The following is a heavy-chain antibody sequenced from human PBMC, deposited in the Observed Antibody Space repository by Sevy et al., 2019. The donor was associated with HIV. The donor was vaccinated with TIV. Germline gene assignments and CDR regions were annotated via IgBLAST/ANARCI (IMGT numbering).Heavy chain of an antibody. CDR1: GFTFSSYA. D-gene: IGHD4-17*01. V-gene: IGHV3-30-3*01. J-gene: IGHJ4*02. Sequence: GGSLRLSCAASGFTFSSYAMHWVRQAPGRGLEWVAVISYDGSNKYYADSVKGRFTVSRDNSKNTPYLQMNSLRTEDRAVYSCASNSGDYGDYEALDYWGQRTLVTVSS. CDR2: ISYDGSNK. CDR3: ASNSGDYGDYEALDY.